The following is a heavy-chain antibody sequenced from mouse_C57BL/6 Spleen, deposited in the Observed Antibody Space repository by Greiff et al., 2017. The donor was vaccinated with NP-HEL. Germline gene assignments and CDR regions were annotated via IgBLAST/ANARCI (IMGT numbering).Heavy chain of an antibody. CDR3: ARRSLYGSRAAWFAY. Sequence: EVQLQQSGPELVKPGASVKISCKASGYTFTDYYMNWVKQSHGKSLEWIGDINPNNGGTSYNQKFKGKATLTVDKSSSTAYMELRSLTSEDSAVYYCARRSLYGSRAAWFAYWGQGTLVTVSA. J-gene: IGHJ3*01. D-gene: IGHD1-1*01. CDR1: GYTFTDYY. V-gene: IGHV1-26*01. CDR2: INPNNGGT.